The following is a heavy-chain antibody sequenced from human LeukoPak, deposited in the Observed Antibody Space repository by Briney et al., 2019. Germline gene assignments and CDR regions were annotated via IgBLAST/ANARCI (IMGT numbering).Heavy chain of an antibody. D-gene: IGHD1-26*01. Sequence: PSETLSLTCAVSGGSISSGDYSWSWIRQPPGKGLEWIGYMYYSGSTYSNLSLKSRVTISVDTSKNQLSLKLSSVTAADTAVYYCARGGSRSGSTELSFDYWGQGTLVTVSS. V-gene: IGHV4-30-4*07. CDR3: ARGGSRSGSTELSFDY. CDR1: GGSISSGDYS. J-gene: IGHJ4*02. CDR2: MYYSGST.